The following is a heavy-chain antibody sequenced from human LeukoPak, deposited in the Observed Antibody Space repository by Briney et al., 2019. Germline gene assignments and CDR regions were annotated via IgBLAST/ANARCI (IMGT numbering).Heavy chain of an antibody. J-gene: IGHJ4*02. CDR1: GGSFSGYY. CDR2: INHSGST. D-gene: IGHD6-19*01. CDR3: ARRGYSSGWYVWLDY. V-gene: IGHV4-34*01. Sequence: SETLSLTCAVYGGSFSGYYWSWIRQPPGKGLEWIGEINHSGSTNYNPSLKSRVTISVDTSKNQFSLKLSSVTAADTAVYYCARRGYSSGWYVWLDYWGQGTPVTVSS.